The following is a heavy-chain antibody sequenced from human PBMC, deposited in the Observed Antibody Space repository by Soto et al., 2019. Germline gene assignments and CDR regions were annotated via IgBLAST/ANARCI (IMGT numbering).Heavy chain of an antibody. CDR3: ARDIAAPYSDYVCGSYRSGLLDY. J-gene: IGHJ4*02. V-gene: IGHV3-48*03. Sequence: GGSLRLSCAASGFTFSSYAMSWVRQAPGKGLEWVSYISSSGSSIYYADSVKGRFTISRGNAKNSLYLQMNSLRAEDTAAYYFARDIAAPYSDYVCGSYRSGLLDYWRQGSRVAV. D-gene: IGHD3-16*02. CDR1: GFTFSSYA. CDR2: ISSSGSSI.